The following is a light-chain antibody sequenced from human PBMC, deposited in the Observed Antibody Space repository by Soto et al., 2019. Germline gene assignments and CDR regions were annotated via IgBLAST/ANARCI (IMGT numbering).Light chain of an antibody. CDR1: QSVSSN. J-gene: IGKJ1*01. CDR2: GAS. V-gene: IGKV3-15*01. CDR3: QLYSNWPPWT. Sequence: EIVMTQSPAPLSVSPGERATLSCRASQSVSSNLAWYQQKPGQAPRLLIYGASTRATGIPARFSGSGSGTEFALTISSLQSEDFAFYYCQLYSNWPPWTFGQGPKVEI.